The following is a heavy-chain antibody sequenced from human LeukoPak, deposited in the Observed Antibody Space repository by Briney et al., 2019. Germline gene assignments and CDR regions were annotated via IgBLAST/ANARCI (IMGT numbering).Heavy chain of an antibody. D-gene: IGHD3-9*01. V-gene: IGHV3-66*04. Sequence: GGSLRLSCAASGFTVSSNYMSWVRQAPGKGLEWVSVIYSGGSTYYADSVKGRFTISRDNSKNTLYLQMNSLRAEDTAVYYCARQGYYDILTGTVDVWGQGTTVTVSS. J-gene: IGHJ6*02. CDR1: GFTVSSNY. CDR2: IYSGGST. CDR3: ARQGYYDILTGTVDV.